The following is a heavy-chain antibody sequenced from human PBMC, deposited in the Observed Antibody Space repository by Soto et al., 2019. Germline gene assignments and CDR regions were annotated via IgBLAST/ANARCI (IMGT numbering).Heavy chain of an antibody. CDR2: IYSGGST. D-gene: IGHD2-2*01. J-gene: IGHJ3*02. CDR1: GFTVSSNY. V-gene: IGHV3-66*01. CDR3: AKGVICSSTSCYDDAFDI. Sequence: GGSLRLSCAASGFTVSSNYMSWVRQAPGKGLEWVSVIYSGGSTYYADSVKGRFTISRDNSKNTLYLQMNSLRAEDTAVYYCAKGVICSSTSCYDDAFDIWGQGTMVTVSS.